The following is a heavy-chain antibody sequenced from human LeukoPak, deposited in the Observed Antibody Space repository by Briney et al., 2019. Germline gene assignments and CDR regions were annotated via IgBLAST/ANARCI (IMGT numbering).Heavy chain of an antibody. CDR3: ASYHTRNYYDSSGYYRHEAFDI. J-gene: IGHJ3*02. Sequence: NPSETLSLTCTVSGGSISTSNYYWGWIRQPPGKGLEWIGNIFYSGSTYYNPSLKSRVTISVDTSKNQFSLKLSSVTAADTAVYYCASYHTRNYYDSSGYYRHEAFDIWGQGTMVTVSS. D-gene: IGHD3-22*01. V-gene: IGHV4-39*07. CDR1: GGSISTSNYY. CDR2: IFYSGST.